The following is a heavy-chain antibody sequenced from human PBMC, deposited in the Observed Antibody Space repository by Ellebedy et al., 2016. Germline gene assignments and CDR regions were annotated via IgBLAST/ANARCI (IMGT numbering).Heavy chain of an antibody. Sequence: SETLSLTCAVYGESLSGYYWSWIRQPPGKGLEWIGEIDHTGNTNYNPSLKSRVTISVDTSKNQFSLKLSSVTAADTAVYFCARGPARSRIAVAGTREIDYYGMDVWGQGTTVTVSS. CDR1: GESLSGYY. D-gene: IGHD6-19*01. CDR3: ARGPARSRIAVAGTREIDYYGMDV. CDR2: IDHTGNT. J-gene: IGHJ6*02. V-gene: IGHV4-34*01.